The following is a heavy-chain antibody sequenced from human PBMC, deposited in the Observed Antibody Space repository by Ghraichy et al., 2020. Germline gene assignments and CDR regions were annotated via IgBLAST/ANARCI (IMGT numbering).Heavy chain of an antibody. V-gene: IGHV3-23*01. CDR3: AKDPVGSSGWYYEYFQH. Sequence: GGSLRLSCAASGFTFSSYAMSWVRQAPGKGLEWVSAISGSGGSTYYADSVKGRFTISRDNSKNTLYLQMNSLRAEDTAVYYCAKDPVGSSGWYYEYFQHWGQGTLVTVSS. CDR1: GFTFSSYA. D-gene: IGHD6-19*01. CDR2: ISGSGGST. J-gene: IGHJ1*01.